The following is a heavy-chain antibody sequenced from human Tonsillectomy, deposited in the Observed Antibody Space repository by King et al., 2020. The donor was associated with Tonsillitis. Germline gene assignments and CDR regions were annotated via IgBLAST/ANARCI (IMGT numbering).Heavy chain of an antibody. Sequence: VQLVESGGGLVKPGGSLRLSCAASGFTFSNAWMSWVRQAPGKGLEWVGRIKSKTDGGTTDYAAPVKGRFTILRDDSKNTLYLQMNSLKTEDTAVYYCTTGCRVDYSPVGLFDYWGQGTLVTVSS. CDR1: GFTFSNAW. J-gene: IGHJ4*02. V-gene: IGHV3-15*01. CDR2: IKSKTDGGTT. D-gene: IGHD2-15*01. CDR3: TTGCRVDYSPVGLFDY.